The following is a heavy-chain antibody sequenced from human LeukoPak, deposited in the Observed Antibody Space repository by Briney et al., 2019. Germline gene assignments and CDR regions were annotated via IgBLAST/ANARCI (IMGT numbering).Heavy chain of an antibody. J-gene: IGHJ4*02. CDR2: IKSKTDGGTT. D-gene: IGHD2-2*01. Sequence: GGSLRLSCAASGFTFSNAWMSWVRQAPGKGLGWVGRIKSKTDGGTTDYAAPVKGRFTISRDDSKNTLYLQMNSLKTEDTAVYYCTTDVGYCSSTSCPDYWGQGTLVTVSS. CDR3: TTDVGYCSSTSCPDY. V-gene: IGHV3-15*01. CDR1: GFTFSNAW.